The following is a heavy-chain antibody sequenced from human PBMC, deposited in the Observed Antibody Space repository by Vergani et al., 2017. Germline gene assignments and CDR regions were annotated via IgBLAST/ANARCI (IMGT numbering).Heavy chain of an antibody. V-gene: IGHV1-69-2*01. Sequence: EVQLVQSGAEVKKPGATMKISCKVSGYTFTDHYMHWVKQAPGKGLEWMGLVDPEHGETIYAEKFKGRVTIAADTSTDTAHLELSSLRSEDTAVYYCATPQTVTTGGMEVWGQGTTVIVSS. CDR3: ATPQTVTTGGMEV. D-gene: IGHD4-17*01. CDR2: VDPEHGET. J-gene: IGHJ6*02. CDR1: GYTFTDHY.